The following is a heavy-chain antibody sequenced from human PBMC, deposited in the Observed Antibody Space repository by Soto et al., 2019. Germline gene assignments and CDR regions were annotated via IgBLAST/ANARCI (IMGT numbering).Heavy chain of an antibody. Sequence: EVQLLESGGGLVQLGGSLRLSCVASGFTFSSYAMSWVRQAPGKGLEWVSAISGSGGSTYYADSVKGRFTISRDNSKNTLYLQMNSLRAEDTAVYYCAKGGLGRRQLVQLNYFDYWGQGTLVTVSS. CDR2: ISGSGGST. V-gene: IGHV3-23*01. J-gene: IGHJ4*02. CDR3: AKGGLGRRQLVQLNYFDY. D-gene: IGHD6-13*01. CDR1: GFTFSSYA.